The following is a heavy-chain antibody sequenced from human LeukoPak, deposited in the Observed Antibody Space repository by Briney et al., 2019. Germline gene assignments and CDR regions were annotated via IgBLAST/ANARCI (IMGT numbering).Heavy chain of an antibody. Sequence: SETLSLTGTVSGGSISSGSYYWSWIRQPAGKGLEWIGRIYTSGSTNYNPSLKSRVTISVDTSKNQFSLKLSSVTAADTAVYYCARAVGYCSGGSCYSYYYYYMDVWGKGTTVTVSS. CDR2: IYTSGST. J-gene: IGHJ6*03. CDR3: ARAVGYCSGGSCYSYYYYYMDV. D-gene: IGHD2-15*01. CDR1: GGSISSGSYY. V-gene: IGHV4-61*02.